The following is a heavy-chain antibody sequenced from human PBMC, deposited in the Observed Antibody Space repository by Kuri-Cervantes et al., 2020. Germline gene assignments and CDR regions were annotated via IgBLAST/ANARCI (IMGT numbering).Heavy chain of an antibody. Sequence: GESLKISCAASGFTVNSNYMSWVRQAPGKGLEWVSAISGSGGSTYYADSVKGRFTISRDNSKNTLYLQMNSLRAEDTAVYYCARGAVAGMGEWFDPWGQGTLVTVSS. D-gene: IGHD6-19*01. CDR2: ISGSGGST. V-gene: IGHV3-23*01. J-gene: IGHJ5*02. CDR3: ARGAVAGMGEWFDP. CDR1: GFTVNSNY.